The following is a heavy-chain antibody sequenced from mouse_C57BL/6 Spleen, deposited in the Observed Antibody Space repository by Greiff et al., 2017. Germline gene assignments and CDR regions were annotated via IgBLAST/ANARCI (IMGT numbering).Heavy chain of an antibody. CDR3: ARQRYYDDEWFAY. J-gene: IGHJ3*01. V-gene: IGHV5-6*01. CDR2: ISSGGSYT. CDR1: GFTFSSYG. D-gene: IGHD2-4*01. Sequence: EVNVVESGGDLVKPGGSLKLSCAASGFTFSSYGMSWVRQTPDKRLEWVATISSGGSYTYYPDSVKGRFTISRDNAKNTLYLQMSSLKSEDTAMYYCARQRYYDDEWFAYWCQGTLVSVSA.